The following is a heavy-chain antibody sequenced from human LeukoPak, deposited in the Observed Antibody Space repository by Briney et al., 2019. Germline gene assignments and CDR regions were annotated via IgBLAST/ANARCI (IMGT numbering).Heavy chain of an antibody. V-gene: IGHV1-18*01. CDR1: GYTFTRYG. D-gene: IGHD3-22*01. Sequence: ASVRVSCKASGYTFTRYGISWERQAPGRWLELMGWISAYNGNTNYAQTLQGRVTMTTDTSTSTAYMELRSLRSDDTAVYYCARDRYYYDSSGYYSALDYWGQGTLVTVSS. CDR2: ISAYNGNT. CDR3: ARDRYYYDSSGYYSALDY. J-gene: IGHJ4*02.